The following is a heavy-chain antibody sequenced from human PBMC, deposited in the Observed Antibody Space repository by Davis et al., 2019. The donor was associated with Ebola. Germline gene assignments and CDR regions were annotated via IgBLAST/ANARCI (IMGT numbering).Heavy chain of an antibody. V-gene: IGHV5-10-1*01. CDR3: ARLSSWYNYYYGMDV. Sequence: KVSCKGSGYSFTSYWIGWVRQMPGKGLEWMGRIDPSDSYTNYSPSFQGHVTISADKSISTAYLQWSSLKASDTAMYYCARLSSWYNYYYGMDVWGQGTTVTVSS. CDR2: IDPSDSYT. CDR1: GYSFTSYW. D-gene: IGHD6-13*01. J-gene: IGHJ6*02.